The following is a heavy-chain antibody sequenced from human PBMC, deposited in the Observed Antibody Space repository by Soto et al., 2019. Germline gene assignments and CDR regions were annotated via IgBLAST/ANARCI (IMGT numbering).Heavy chain of an antibody. CDR1: GGSISSYY. D-gene: IGHD3-22*01. CDR2: IYYSGST. CDR3: ARGFDYYDSSGYPRI. V-gene: IGHV4-59*01. J-gene: IGHJ4*02. Sequence: PSETLSLTCTVSGGSISSYYWSWIRQPPGKGLEWIGYIYYSGSTNYNPSLKSRVTISVDTSKNQFSLKLSSVTAADTAVYYCARGFDYYDSSGYPRIWGQGXLVTVYS.